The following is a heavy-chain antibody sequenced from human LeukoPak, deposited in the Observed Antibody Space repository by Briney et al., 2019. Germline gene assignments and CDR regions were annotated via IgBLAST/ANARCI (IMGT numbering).Heavy chain of an antibody. V-gene: IGHV3-23*01. J-gene: IGHJ4*02. Sequence: GGSLRLSCTASGFTFSNYAMTWVSQAPGKGLEWVSGIARGGDGDITPYAESVKGRFTISRDNSKDTLYLQMNSLRAEDTAVYYCARVGYSSGWYYFDYWGQGTLVTVSS. CDR3: ARVGYSSGWYYFDY. CDR2: IARGGDGDIT. D-gene: IGHD6-19*01. CDR1: GFTFSNYA.